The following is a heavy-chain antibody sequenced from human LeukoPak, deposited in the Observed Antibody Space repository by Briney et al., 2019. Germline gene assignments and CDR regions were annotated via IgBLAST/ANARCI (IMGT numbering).Heavy chain of an antibody. D-gene: IGHD2-15*01. V-gene: IGHV3-30*18. CDR3: AKDRDPYGSGTWDS. CDR1: GFTFNKYG. J-gene: IGHJ1*01. Sequence: GGSLRLSCIASGFTFNKYGTHWVRQAPGKGLEWVAVRSDDGSAQHYADSVRGRFTISRDNSKNTLSLQMNSLRPEDTAMYFCAKDRDPYGSGTWDSWGQGTLVIVSS. CDR2: RSDDGSAQ.